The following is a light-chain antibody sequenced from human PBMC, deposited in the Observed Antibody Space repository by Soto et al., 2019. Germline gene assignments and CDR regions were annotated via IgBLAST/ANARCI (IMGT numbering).Light chain of an antibody. CDR3: CSYAGSYTWV. V-gene: IGLV2-11*01. CDR1: SSDVGSYDY. J-gene: IGLJ3*02. Sequence: QSVLTQPRSVSGSPGQSVTISCTGTSSDVGSYDYVSWSRQHPGEAPKLIIYDVSKRPSGVPDRFSGSKSDNTASLTISGLQAEDEADYYCCSYAGSYTWVFGGGTKLTVL. CDR2: DVS.